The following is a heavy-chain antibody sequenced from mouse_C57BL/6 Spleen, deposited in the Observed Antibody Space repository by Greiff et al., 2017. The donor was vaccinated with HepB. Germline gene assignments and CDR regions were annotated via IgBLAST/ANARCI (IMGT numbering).Heavy chain of an antibody. J-gene: IGHJ4*01. V-gene: IGHV1-55*01. CDR3: ARSPFGYYEGNAMDY. CDR1: GYTFTSYW. CDR2: IYPGSGST. D-gene: IGHD2-3*01. Sequence: QVQLQQPGAELVKPGASVKMSCKASGYTFTSYWITWVKQRPGQGLEWIGDIYPGSGSTNYNEKFKSKATLTVDTSSSTAYMQLSSLTSEDSAVYYCARSPFGYYEGNAMDYWGQGTSVTVSS.